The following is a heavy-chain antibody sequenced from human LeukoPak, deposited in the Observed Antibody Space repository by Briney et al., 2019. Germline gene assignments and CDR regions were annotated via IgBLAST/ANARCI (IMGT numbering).Heavy chain of an antibody. V-gene: IGHV4-34*01. CDR3: ARARRDSGFYKLDY. CDR1: GGSLSGYY. D-gene: IGHD3-3*01. J-gene: IGHJ4*02. Sequence: KTSETLSLTCAVSGGSLSGYYWSWIRQPPGKGLEWIAEINHSGSANYNPSLKSRVTLSIDKSKNQFSLNLNSVTAADTAVYYCARARRDSGFYKLDYWGQGTLVTVSS. CDR2: INHSGSA.